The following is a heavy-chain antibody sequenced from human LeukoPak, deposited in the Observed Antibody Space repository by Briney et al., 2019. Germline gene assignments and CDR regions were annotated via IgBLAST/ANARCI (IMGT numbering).Heavy chain of an antibody. J-gene: IGHJ6*02. CDR3: ARDTGIVGARYYYYGMDV. CDR2: IYYSGST. D-gene: IGHD1-26*01. Sequence: SETLSLTCTVSGGSISSYYWSWIRQPPGKGLEWIGYIYYSGSTNYNPSLKSRVTISVDTSKNQFSLKLSSVTAADTAVYYCARDTGIVGARYYYYGMDVWGQGTTVTVSS. V-gene: IGHV4-59*01. CDR1: GGSISSYY.